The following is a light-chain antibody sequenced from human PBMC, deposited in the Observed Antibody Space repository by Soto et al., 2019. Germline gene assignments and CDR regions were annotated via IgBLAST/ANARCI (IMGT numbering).Light chain of an antibody. CDR2: KAS. Sequence: DIQMTQSPSTLSASVGDRVTITCRASQSISNWLAWYQQKPGKAPKLLIYKASNLESGVPSRFSGSGSGTEFTLTISSLQPDDFATYYCQQYNRSFGQGTKVEIK. V-gene: IGKV1-5*03. CDR1: QSISNW. J-gene: IGKJ1*01. CDR3: QQYNRS.